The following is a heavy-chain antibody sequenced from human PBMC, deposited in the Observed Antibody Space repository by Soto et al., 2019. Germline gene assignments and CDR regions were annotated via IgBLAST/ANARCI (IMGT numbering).Heavy chain of an antibody. CDR3: ARQAKIGDRSQFYFDS. V-gene: IGHV3-30*04. CDR2: ISYNGRNK. D-gene: IGHD3-16*01. J-gene: IGHJ4*02. Sequence: GGCLRLSCAASGFTFSFYAMHWVRQAPGKGLEWVAVISYNGRNKHYVESVKGRFTISRDNSQDTLYLQMDSLRPDDTAVYYCARQAKIGDRSQFYFDSWGQGT. CDR1: GFTFSFYA.